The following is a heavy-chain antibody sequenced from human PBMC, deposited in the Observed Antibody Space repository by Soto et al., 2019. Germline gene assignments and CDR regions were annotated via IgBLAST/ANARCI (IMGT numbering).Heavy chain of an antibody. Sequence: GGSLRLSCAASGFTFSSYAMSWVRQAPGKGLEWVSAISGSGGSTYYADSVKGRFTISRDNSKNTLYLQMNSLRAEDTAVYYYDSKGLGLDYWGQGTLVTVSS. CDR1: GFTFSSYA. V-gene: IGHV3-23*01. J-gene: IGHJ4*02. D-gene: IGHD3-22*01. CDR2: ISGSGGST. CDR3: DSKGLGLDY.